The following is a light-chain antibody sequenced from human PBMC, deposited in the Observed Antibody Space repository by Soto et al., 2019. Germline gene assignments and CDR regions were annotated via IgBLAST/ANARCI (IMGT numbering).Light chain of an antibody. V-gene: IGKV1-39*01. CDR2: AAS. CDR3: QQSYSTPLG. J-gene: IGKJ5*01. CDR1: QSISSY. Sequence: DIQMTQSPSSLSASVGDRVTITCRASQSISSYLNWYQQKPGKAPKLLIYAASSLQSGVPSRYSGSGSRTDFTLTISSRQPEDYATYYCQQSYSTPLGFGQGTRLEIK.